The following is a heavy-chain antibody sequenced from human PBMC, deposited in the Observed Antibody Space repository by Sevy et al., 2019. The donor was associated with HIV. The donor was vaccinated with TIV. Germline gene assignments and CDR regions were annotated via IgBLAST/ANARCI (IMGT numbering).Heavy chain of an antibody. Sequence: GGSLRLSCAASGFTVSSNYMSWVRQAPGKGLEWVSVIYSGGSTYYADAAKGRFTISRDNSKNTLYLQMNSLRAEDTAVYYCASTGYYFVWDYWGQGTLVTVSS. CDR2: IYSGGST. V-gene: IGHV3-53*01. CDR3: ASTGYYFVWDY. J-gene: IGHJ4*02. D-gene: IGHD3-9*01. CDR1: GFTVSSNY.